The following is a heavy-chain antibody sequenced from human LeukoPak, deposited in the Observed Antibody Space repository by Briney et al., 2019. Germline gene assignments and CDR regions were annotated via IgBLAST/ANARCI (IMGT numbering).Heavy chain of an antibody. Sequence: SETLSLTCTVSGGSISSYYWSWIRQPPGKGLEWIGYIYYSGSTNYNPSLKSRVTISVDTSKNQFSLKLSSVTAADTAVYYCARDLKALPGPPDLWGRGTLVTVSS. CDR3: ARDLKALPGPPDL. CDR1: GGSISSYY. D-gene: IGHD6-6*01. V-gene: IGHV4-59*01. J-gene: IGHJ2*01. CDR2: IYYSGST.